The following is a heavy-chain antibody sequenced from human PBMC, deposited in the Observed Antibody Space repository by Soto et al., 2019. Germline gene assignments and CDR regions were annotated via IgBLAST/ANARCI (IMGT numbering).Heavy chain of an antibody. J-gene: IGHJ4*02. D-gene: IGHD2-21*02. V-gene: IGHV1-46*03. CDR1: GYTFTAFY. Sequence: ASVKVSCKASGYTFTAFYMHWVRQAPGQGLEWMGIINPSGGTTRYAQKFQGRVTMTRDTFTSTVYMELSSLRSEDTAVYYCARGRGFCNMNNCYSDHWGQGALVTVSS. CDR2: INPSGGTT. CDR3: ARGRGFCNMNNCYSDH.